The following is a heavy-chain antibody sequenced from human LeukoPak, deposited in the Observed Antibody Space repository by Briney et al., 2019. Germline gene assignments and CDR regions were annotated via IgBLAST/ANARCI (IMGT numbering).Heavy chain of an antibody. CDR1: GGSISSYY. CDR3: ARSRSHYYDSSGYYYYYFDY. D-gene: IGHD3-22*01. V-gene: IGHV4-59*08. Sequence: SETLSLTCTVSGGSISSYYWSWIRQPPGKGLEWIGYIYYSGSTNYNPSLKSRVTISVDTSKNQFSLKLSSVTAADTAVYYCARSRSHYYDSSGYYYYYFDYWGQGTLVTVSS. CDR2: IYYSGST. J-gene: IGHJ4*02.